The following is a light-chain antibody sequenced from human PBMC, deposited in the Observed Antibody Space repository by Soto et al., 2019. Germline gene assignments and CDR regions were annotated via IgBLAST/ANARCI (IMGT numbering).Light chain of an antibody. CDR2: DAS. CDR1: QSVSSNY. V-gene: IGKV3D-20*01. CDR3: QQYGGSRT. Sequence: EFVLTQSPGTLSLSPVERASLSCVASQSVSSNYLAWYQQKPGLAPRLLIYDASNRATGIPDRFSGSGSGTDFTLTISRLEPEDSAVYYCQQYGGSRTFGQGTKVDIK. J-gene: IGKJ1*01.